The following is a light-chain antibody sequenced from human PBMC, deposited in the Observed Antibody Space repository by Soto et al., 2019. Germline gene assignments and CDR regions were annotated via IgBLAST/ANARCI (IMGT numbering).Light chain of an antibody. CDR2: GAS. Sequence: EIVMTQSPATLSVSPGERATLSCRASQSVSSNLAWYQQKPGQAPRLLIYGASTRATGIPARFSGSGSGTEFTLTISSLPSEDFAVYYCQQYNNWPPLGVKSTFGQGTKLEIK. J-gene: IGKJ2*02. V-gene: IGKV3-15*01. CDR1: QSVSSN. CDR3: QQYNNWPPLGVKST.